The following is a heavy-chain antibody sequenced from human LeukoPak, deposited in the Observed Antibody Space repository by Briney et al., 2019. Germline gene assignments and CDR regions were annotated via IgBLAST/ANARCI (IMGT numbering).Heavy chain of an antibody. CDR3: AKEKLPSGYSFLTDY. V-gene: IGHV3-30*18. J-gene: IGHJ4*02. Sequence: SGGSLTLSCAASGFTFNSYGMHWVRQAPGKGLEWVAVISYDGPNKYYADSVKGRFTISRDDSKSTLYLQMNSLRPEDTAVYYCAKEKLPSGYSFLTDYWGQGTLVTVSS. D-gene: IGHD5-18*01. CDR1: GFTFNSYG. CDR2: ISYDGPNK.